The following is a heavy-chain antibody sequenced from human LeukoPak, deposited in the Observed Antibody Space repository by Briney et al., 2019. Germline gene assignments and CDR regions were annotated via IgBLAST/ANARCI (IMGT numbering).Heavy chain of an antibody. J-gene: IGHJ4*02. Sequence: GGSLRLSCAPSGFTFSDHYMDWVRPAPGKGLEWVGRTRNKANSYTTEYAASVKGRFTISRDDSKNSLYLQMNSLKTEDTAVYYCARGESGSYYWGQGTLVTVSS. V-gene: IGHV3-72*01. CDR1: GFTFSDHY. CDR2: TRNKANSYTT. D-gene: IGHD1-26*01. CDR3: ARGESGSYY.